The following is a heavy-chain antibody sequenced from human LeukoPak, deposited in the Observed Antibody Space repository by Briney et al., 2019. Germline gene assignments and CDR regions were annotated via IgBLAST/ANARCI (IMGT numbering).Heavy chain of an antibody. D-gene: IGHD5-24*01. CDR3: ARMAGKY. CDR1: GGSFSGYY. J-gene: IGHJ4*02. CDR2: INHSGST. Sequence: SETLSLTCAVYGGSFSGYYWSWIRQPPGKGLEWIGEINHSGSTNYNPSLKSRVTISVDTSKNQFSLRLSSVTAADTAVYYCARMAGKYWGQGTLVTVSS. V-gene: IGHV4-34*01.